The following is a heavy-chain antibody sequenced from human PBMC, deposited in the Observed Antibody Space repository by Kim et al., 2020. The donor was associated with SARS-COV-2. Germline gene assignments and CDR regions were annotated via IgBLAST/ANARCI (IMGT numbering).Heavy chain of an antibody. CDR3: ATVARARSSGWYNWFDP. CDR2: FDPEDGET. Sequence: ASVKVSCKVSGYTLTELSMHWVRQAPGKGLEWMGGFDPEDGETIYAQKFQGRVTMTEDTSTDTAYMELSSLRSEDTAVYYCATVARARSSGWYNWFDPWGQGTLVTVSS. CDR1: GYTLTELS. J-gene: IGHJ5*02. V-gene: IGHV1-24*01. D-gene: IGHD6-19*01.